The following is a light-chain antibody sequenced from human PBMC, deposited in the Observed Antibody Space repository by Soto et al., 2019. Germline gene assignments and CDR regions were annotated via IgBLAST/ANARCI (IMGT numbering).Light chain of an antibody. CDR1: SGDIGSYNR. CDR2: EVT. CDR3: SSYTNINTRAGV. Sequence: QSVLTQPASVSGSPGQSITISCTGTSGDIGSYNRVYWYQQHPGKAPKLIIYEVTDRPSGVSNRFSGSKSGNTASLTISGLQAEDEAEYYCSSYTNINTRAGVFGTGTKLTVL. V-gene: IGLV2-14*01. J-gene: IGLJ1*01.